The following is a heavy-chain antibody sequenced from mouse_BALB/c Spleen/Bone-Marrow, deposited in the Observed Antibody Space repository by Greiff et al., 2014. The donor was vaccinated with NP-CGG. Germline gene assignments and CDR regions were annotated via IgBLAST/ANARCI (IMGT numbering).Heavy chain of an antibody. CDR2: IDTSDSYT. V-gene: IGHV1-69*01. Sequence: QVQLPQPGAGLVMPGASVKMSCKASGYTFTDYWMHWVRQRPGQGLEWIGAIDTSDSYTSYNQKFKGKATLTVDESSSTAYMQLSSLTSEDSAVYYCARGDWDDAYWGQGTLVTVSA. CDR1: GYTFTDYW. CDR3: ARGDWDDAY. J-gene: IGHJ3*01. D-gene: IGHD4-1*01.